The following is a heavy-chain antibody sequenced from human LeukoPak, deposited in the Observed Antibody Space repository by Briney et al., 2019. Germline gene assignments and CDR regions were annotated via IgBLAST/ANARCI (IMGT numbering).Heavy chain of an antibody. V-gene: IGHV4-4*02. CDR1: GGSISSSNW. Sequence: PSETLSLTCAVSGGSISSSNWWSWVRQPPGKGREWIGEIYHSGSTNYNPSLKSRVTISVDKSKNQFSLKLSSVTAADTAVYYCARVDRDYYDSSGSTGYWGQGTLVTVSS. CDR2: IYHSGST. CDR3: ARVDRDYYDSSGSTGY. J-gene: IGHJ4*02. D-gene: IGHD3-22*01.